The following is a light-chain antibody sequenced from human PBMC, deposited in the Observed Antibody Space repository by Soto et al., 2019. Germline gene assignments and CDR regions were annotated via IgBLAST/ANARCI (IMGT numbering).Light chain of an antibody. Sequence: EIVLTQSPGTLSLSPGERATLSCRASQSVSSSYLAWYQQKPGQAPRLLIYGASSRATGIPDGFSGSGSGTDFTLTISRLEPEDFAVYYCQQYGSPPPTFGQGTKVEIK. CDR1: QSVSSSY. J-gene: IGKJ1*01. CDR3: QQYGSPPPT. V-gene: IGKV3-20*01. CDR2: GAS.